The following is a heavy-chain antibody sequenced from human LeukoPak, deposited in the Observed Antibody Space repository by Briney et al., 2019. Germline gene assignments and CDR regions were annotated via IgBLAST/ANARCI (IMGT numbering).Heavy chain of an antibody. CDR3: ARDSVTIFGVLITPGY. CDR2: IIPIFGTA. V-gene: IGHV1-69*01. D-gene: IGHD3-3*01. J-gene: IGHJ4*02. Sequence: SVKVSCKASGGTFSSYAISWVRQAPGQGLEWMGGIIPIFGTANYAQKFQGRVTITADESTSTAYMELSSLRSEDTAVYYCARDSVTIFGVLITPGYWGQGTLVTVSS. CDR1: GGTFSSYA.